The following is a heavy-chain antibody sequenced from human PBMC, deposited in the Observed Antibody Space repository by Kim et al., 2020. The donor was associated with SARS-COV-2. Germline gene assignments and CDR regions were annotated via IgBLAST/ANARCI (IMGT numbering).Heavy chain of an antibody. D-gene: IGHD2-21*02. Sequence: SETLSLTCTVSGGSISSSSYYWDWIRQPPGKGLEWLGSIYYSGSTYYNPSLKSRVTISVDTSKNQFSLKLSSVTAADTAVDYCAREVVTPLYNWFDPWCQGTLVTVSS. J-gene: IGHJ5*02. V-gene: IGHV4-39*07. CDR2: IYYSGST. CDR3: AREVVTPLYNWFDP. CDR1: GGSISSSSYY.